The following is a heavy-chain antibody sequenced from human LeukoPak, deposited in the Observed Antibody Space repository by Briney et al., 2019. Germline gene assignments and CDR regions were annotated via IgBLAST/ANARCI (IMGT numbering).Heavy chain of an antibody. Sequence: SETLSLTCTVSGGSISSGSYYWSWIRQPAGKGLEWIGRIYTSGSTNYNPSLKSRVTISVDTSKNQFSLKLSSVTAADTAVYYCARGPHERSGYPDDWGQGALVIVSS. CDR2: IYTSGST. V-gene: IGHV4-61*02. CDR3: ARGPHERSGYPDD. D-gene: IGHD3-22*01. CDR1: GGSISSGSYY. J-gene: IGHJ4*02.